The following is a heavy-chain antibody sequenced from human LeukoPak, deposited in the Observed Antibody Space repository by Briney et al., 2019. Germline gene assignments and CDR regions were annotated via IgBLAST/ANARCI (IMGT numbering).Heavy chain of an antibody. D-gene: IGHD5-18*01. CDR2: INPNSGGT. J-gene: IGHJ4*02. V-gene: IGHV1-2*06. Sequence: ASVKVSSKASGYTFTGYYMHWVRQAPGQGLEWMGRINPNSGGTNYAQKFQGRVTMTRDTSISTAYMELSRLRSDDTAVYYCARDQSYGYPRDYWGQGTLVTVSS. CDR1: GYTFTGYY. CDR3: ARDQSYGYPRDY.